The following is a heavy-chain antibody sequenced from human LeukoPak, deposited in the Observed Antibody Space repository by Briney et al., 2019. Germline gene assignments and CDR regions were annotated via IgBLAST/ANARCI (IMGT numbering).Heavy chain of an antibody. J-gene: IGHJ4*02. D-gene: IGHD6-19*01. V-gene: IGHV1-24*01. Sequence: ASVKVSCKVSGYTLTELSMHWVRQAPGKGLEWMGAFDPEDDETIYAQKFQGRVTMTEDTSTDTAYMELSSLKSEDTAVYYCATSQWLVRNFDYWGQGTLVTVSS. CDR3: ATSQWLVRNFDY. CDR1: GYTLTELS. CDR2: FDPEDDET.